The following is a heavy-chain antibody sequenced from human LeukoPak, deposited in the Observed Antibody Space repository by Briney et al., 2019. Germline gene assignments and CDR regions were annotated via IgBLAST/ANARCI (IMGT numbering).Heavy chain of an antibody. CDR1: GGSFSGYY. V-gene: IGHV4-34*01. CDR3: ARLGYCSSTSCPPNAFDI. Sequence: SETLSLTCAVYGGSFSGYYWSWIRQPPGKGLEWIGEINHSGSTNYNPSLKSRVTISVDTSKNQFSLKLSSVTAADTAVYYCARLGYCSSTSCPPNAFDIWGQGTMVTVSS. J-gene: IGHJ3*02. CDR2: INHSGST. D-gene: IGHD2-2*01.